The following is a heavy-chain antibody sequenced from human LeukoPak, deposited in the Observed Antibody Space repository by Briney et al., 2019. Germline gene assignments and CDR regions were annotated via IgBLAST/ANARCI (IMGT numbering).Heavy chain of an antibody. J-gene: IGHJ4*02. V-gene: IGHV4-34*01. CDR3: ARPNSLSYGDWGY. Sequence: SETLSLTCAVYGGSFSGYYWSWIRQPPGKGLEWIGEINHSGSTNYNPSLKSRVTISVDTSKNQFSLMLSSVTAADTAVYYCARPNSLSYGDWGYWGQGTLVTVSS. CDR2: INHSGST. D-gene: IGHD4-17*01. CDR1: GGSFSGYY.